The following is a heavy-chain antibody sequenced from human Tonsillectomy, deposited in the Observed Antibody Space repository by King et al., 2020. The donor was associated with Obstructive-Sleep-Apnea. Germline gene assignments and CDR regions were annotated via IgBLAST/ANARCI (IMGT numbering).Heavy chain of an antibody. CDR2: MSYDGSNK. CDR3: ASEDSLGYSTGYPIDY. J-gene: IGHJ4*02. D-gene: IGHD3-22*01. Sequence: VQLVESGGGVVQPGRSLRLSCAASGINFSSHAMHWVRQAPGKGLEWVAFMSYDGSNKYYADSVKGRFTISRDNSKNTLYLQMNSLRAEDTAVYYCASEDSLGYSTGYPIDYWGQGTLVTVSS. CDR1: GINFSSHA. V-gene: IGHV3-30*04.